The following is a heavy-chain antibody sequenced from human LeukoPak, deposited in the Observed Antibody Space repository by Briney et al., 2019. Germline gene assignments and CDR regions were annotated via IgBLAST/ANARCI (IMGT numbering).Heavy chain of an antibody. D-gene: IGHD2-2*01. CDR3: ARDMYLWGMDV. Sequence: GGSLRLSCAASGFTVSSNYMSWVRQAPGKGLEWVSVIYSGGSTYYADSVKGRFTISRDNSKNTLYLQMNSLRAEDTAVYYCARDMYLWGMDVWGQGTTVTVFS. V-gene: IGHV3-66*01. CDR2: IYSGGST. J-gene: IGHJ6*02. CDR1: GFTVSSNY.